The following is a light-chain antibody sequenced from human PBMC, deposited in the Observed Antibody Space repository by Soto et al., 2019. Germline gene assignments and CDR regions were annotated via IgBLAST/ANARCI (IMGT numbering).Light chain of an antibody. CDR2: KAS. Sequence: DIQMTQSPSTLSASVGDRVTITCRASQNIDSWLAWYQQRPGRAPQLLIYKASSIESGVPSRFSGSGSGTAFTLTISSLQPDDFATYYCQHPWTFGQGTKVDIK. CDR1: QNIDSW. J-gene: IGKJ1*01. CDR3: QHPWT. V-gene: IGKV1-5*03.